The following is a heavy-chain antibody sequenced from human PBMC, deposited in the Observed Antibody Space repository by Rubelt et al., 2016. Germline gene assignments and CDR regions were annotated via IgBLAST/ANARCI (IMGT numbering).Heavy chain of an antibody. J-gene: IGHJ4*02. Sequence: QVQLQQWGAGLLKPSETLSLTCAVYGGSFSGYYWSWIRQPPGKGLEWIGEINHSGSTNYNPSLKRRVTSSVDTSKNQFSRKLSSVTAADTAVYYCARGGSGWYGRDHRSVDYWGQGTLVTVSS. CDR1: GGSFSGYY. D-gene: IGHD6-19*01. CDR2: INHSGST. CDR3: ARGGSGWYGRDHRSVDY. V-gene: IGHV4-34*01.